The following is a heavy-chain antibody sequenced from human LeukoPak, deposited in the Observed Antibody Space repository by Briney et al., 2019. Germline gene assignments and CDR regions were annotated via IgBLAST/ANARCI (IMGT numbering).Heavy chain of an antibody. Sequence: SETLSLTCAVYGGSFSGYYWSWIRQPPGKGLEWIGEINHSGSTNYNPSLKSRVTISVDTSKNQFSLKLSSVTAADTAVYYCARGPYGDYYDYWGQGTLVTVSS. J-gene: IGHJ4*02. CDR2: INHSGST. CDR3: ARGPYGDYYDY. D-gene: IGHD4-17*01. V-gene: IGHV4-34*01. CDR1: GGSFSGYY.